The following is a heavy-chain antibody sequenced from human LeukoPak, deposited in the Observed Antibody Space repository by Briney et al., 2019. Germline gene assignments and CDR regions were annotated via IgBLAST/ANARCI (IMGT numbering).Heavy chain of an antibody. J-gene: IGHJ4*02. CDR1: GFTFISYS. Sequence: GGSLRLSCAVSGFTFISYSMNWVRQAPGKGLEWVSYISSDSSNIYYADSVNGRFTISRDNAKNSLYLQMNSLRAEDTAVYYCARRRGGDPTLDYWGQGTLVTVSS. D-gene: IGHD2-21*02. CDR3: ARRRGGDPTLDY. V-gene: IGHV3-48*01. CDR2: ISSDSSNI.